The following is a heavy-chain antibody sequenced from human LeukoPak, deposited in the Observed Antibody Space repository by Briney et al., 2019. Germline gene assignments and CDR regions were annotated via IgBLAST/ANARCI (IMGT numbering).Heavy chain of an antibody. CDR3: ARDTLPDNAFDI. CDR2: IYYSGST. Sequence: ASETLSLTCTVSGGSISGYYWSWIRQPPGRGLEWIGYIYYSGSTNYNPSLKSRVTISVDRSKNQFSLKLSSVTAADTAVYYCARDTLPDNAFDIWGQGTMVTVSS. CDR1: GGSISGYY. D-gene: IGHD1-14*01. V-gene: IGHV4-59*12. J-gene: IGHJ3*02.